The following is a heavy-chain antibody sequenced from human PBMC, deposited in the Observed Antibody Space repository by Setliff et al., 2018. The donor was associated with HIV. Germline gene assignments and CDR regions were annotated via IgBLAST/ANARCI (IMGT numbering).Heavy chain of an antibody. Sequence: SETLSLTCTVSGDYISTYCWIWIRQPPGKGLEWIGNIYTRGSTNYNPSLKSRVTISVDTSKNQFSLKLSSVTAADTAVYYCARLDCSSSSGFVDYWGQGTLVTVSS. CDR2: IYTRGST. D-gene: IGHD2-2*01. CDR3: ARLDCSSSSGFVDY. J-gene: IGHJ4*02. V-gene: IGHV4-4*09. CDR1: GDYISTYC.